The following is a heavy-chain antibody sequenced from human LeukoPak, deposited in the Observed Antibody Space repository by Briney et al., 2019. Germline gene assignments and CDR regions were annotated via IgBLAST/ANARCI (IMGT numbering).Heavy chain of an antibody. D-gene: IGHD1-1*01. CDR3: ARDQDWNDRGGLDY. CDR1: GFTFSTYS. J-gene: IGHJ4*02. CDR2: ISTSSSYI. V-gene: IGHV3-21*01. Sequence: GGSLRLSCAASGFTFSTYSMNWVRQAPGEGLEWVSFISTSSSYIYYADSVKGRFTISRGNSKNSLYLQMNSLRAEDTAVYYCARDQDWNDRGGLDYWGQGTLVIVSS.